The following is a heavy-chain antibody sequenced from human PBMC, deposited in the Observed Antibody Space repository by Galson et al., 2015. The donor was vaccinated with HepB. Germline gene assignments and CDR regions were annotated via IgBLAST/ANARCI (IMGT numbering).Heavy chain of an antibody. J-gene: IGHJ6*02. D-gene: IGHD4-23*01. V-gene: IGHV4-39*01. CDR2: IYYSGST. CDR1: GGSISSSSYY. Sequence: ETLSLTCTVSGGSISSSSYYWGWIRQPPGKGLEWIGSIYYSGSTYYNPSLKSRVTISVDTSKNQFSLKLSSVTAADTAVYYCARLGDSNDYGGNSAPHYYYGMDVWGQGTTVTVSS. CDR3: ARLGDSNDYGGNSAPHYYYGMDV.